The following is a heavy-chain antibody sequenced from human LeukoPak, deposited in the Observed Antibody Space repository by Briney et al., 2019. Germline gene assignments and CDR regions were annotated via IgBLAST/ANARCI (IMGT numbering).Heavy chain of an antibody. CDR2: INTNTGNP. J-gene: IGHJ6*02. D-gene: IGHD4-17*01. V-gene: IGHV7-4-1*02. CDR1: GYTFTSYG. CDR3: ARDFIGPNDYGDYYGMDV. Sequence: GASVKVSCKASGYTFTSYGISWVRQAPGQGLEWMGWINTNTGNPTYAQGFTGRFVFSLDTSVSTAYLQISSLKAEDTAVYYCARDFIGPNDYGDYYGMDVWGQGTTVTVSS.